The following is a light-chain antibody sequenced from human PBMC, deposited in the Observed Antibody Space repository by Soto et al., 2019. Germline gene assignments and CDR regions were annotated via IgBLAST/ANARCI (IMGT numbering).Light chain of an antibody. CDR1: QSVSSSY. CDR3: QQYGSLRLT. J-gene: IGKJ4*01. CDR2: GAS. Sequence: EIVLTQSPGTLSLSPGERATLSCRASQSVSSSYLAWYQQKPGQAPRLLIYGASSRATGIPDRFSGSGSGTDFTLTISILGPEDFAVYYCQQYGSLRLTFGGGTKVEIK. V-gene: IGKV3-20*01.